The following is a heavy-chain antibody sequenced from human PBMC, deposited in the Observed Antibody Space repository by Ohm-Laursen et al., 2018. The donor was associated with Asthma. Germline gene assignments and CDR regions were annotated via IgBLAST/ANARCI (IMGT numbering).Heavy chain of an antibody. J-gene: IGHJ4*02. V-gene: IGHV3-11*06. D-gene: IGHD4-11*01. Sequence: SLRLSCAAFGFTFSDYYMSWIRQAPGKGLEWVSSISSSSSYIYYADSVKGRFTISRDNAKNSLYLQMNSLRAEDTAVYYCARSPGNYLAYFDYWGQGTLVTVSS. CDR2: ISSSSSYI. CDR3: ARSPGNYLAYFDY. CDR1: GFTFSDYY.